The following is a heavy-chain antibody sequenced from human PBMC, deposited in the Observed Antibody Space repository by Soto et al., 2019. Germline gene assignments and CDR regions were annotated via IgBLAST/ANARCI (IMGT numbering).Heavy chain of an antibody. CDR3: ARGDVRGVIINWFDP. J-gene: IGHJ5*02. V-gene: IGHV4-34*01. D-gene: IGHD3-10*01. CDR1: GGSFSGYY. Sequence: SETLSLTCAVYGGSFSGYYWSWIRQPPGKGLEWIGEINHSGSTNYNPSLKSRVTISVDTSKNQFSLKLSSVTAADTAVYYCARGDVRGVIINWFDPWGQGTLVTVS. CDR2: INHSGST.